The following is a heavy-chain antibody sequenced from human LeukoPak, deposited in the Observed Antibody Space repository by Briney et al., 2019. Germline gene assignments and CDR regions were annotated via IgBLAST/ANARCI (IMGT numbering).Heavy chain of an antibody. CDR3: AKCTRIYCSGGSCYGGMSY. CDR1: GFTFSSYG. V-gene: IGHV3-30*02. CDR2: IRYDGSNK. J-gene: IGHJ4*02. D-gene: IGHD2-15*01. Sequence: GGSLRLSCAASGFTFSSYGMHWVRQAPGKGLEWVAFIRYDGSNKYYADSVKGRFTISRDNSKSTLYLQMNSLRAEDTAVYYCAKCTRIYCSGGSCYGGMSYWGQGTLVTVSS.